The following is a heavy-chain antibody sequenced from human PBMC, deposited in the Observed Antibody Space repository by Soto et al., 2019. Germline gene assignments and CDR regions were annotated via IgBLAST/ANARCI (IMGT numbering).Heavy chain of an antibody. V-gene: IGHV4-30-2*01. CDR1: GGSISSGGNS. CDR3: ARYSIAARRGIDY. J-gene: IGHJ4*02. Sequence: QLQLQESGSGLVKPSQTLSLTCAVSGGSISSGGNSWSWIRQPPGKGLEWIGYIYHSGSTYYNPSPKTRVTRSVDRSKNQFSLKLNSVTAADTAVYYCARYSIAARRGIDYWGQGTLVTVSS. CDR2: IYHSGST. D-gene: IGHD6-6*01.